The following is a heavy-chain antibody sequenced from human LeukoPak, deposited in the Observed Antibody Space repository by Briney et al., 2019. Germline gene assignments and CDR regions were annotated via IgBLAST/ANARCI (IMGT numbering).Heavy chain of an antibody. CDR2: ISYDGSNK. Sequence: GSLSLSCAASGFTFSSYGMHWVRQAPGKGLEWVAVISYDGSNKYYADAVKGRFTISRDNSKNTLYLQMNSLRAEDTAVYYCAKDRYYVWGSKIDYWGQGTLVTVSS. V-gene: IGHV3-30*18. D-gene: IGHD3-16*01. CDR3: AKDRYYVWGSKIDY. CDR1: GFTFSSYG. J-gene: IGHJ4*02.